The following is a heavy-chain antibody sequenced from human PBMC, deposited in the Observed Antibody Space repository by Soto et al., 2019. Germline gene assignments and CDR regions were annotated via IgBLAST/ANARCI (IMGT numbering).Heavy chain of an antibody. CDR3: ARDQGRGYSYGFDY. J-gene: IGHJ4*02. D-gene: IGHD5-18*01. CDR2: IWYDGSNK. Sequence: GGSLRLSCAASGFTFSSYGMHWVRQAPGKGLEWVAVIWYDGSNKYYAESVKGRFTNSRDNSKNTLYLQMNSLRAEDTAVYYCARDQGRGYSYGFDYWGQGTLVTVSS. V-gene: IGHV3-33*01. CDR1: GFTFSSYG.